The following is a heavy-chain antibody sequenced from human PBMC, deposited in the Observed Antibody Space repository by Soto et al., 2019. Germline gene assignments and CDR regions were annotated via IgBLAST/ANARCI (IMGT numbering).Heavy chain of an antibody. CDR2: IYWDDDK. Sequence: QITLKESGPTLVKPTQTLTLTCTFSGFSLSTSGVGVGWIRQPPGKALEWLALIYWDDDKRYSPSLKSRLTKSKVTTKKHAANTLINMDTVDTATYYSAIRGGSSSSSWGRFDYWGQGTLVTVSS. V-gene: IGHV2-5*02. J-gene: IGHJ4*02. CDR3: AIRGGSSSSSWGRFDY. D-gene: IGHD6-6*01. CDR1: GFSLSTSGVG.